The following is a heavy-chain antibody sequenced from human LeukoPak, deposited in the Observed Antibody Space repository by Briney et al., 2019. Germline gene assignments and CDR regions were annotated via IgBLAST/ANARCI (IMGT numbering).Heavy chain of an antibody. CDR3: TRVRSGNDFDY. Sequence: PGRSLRLSCSASGFTFGDHAMSWVRQAPGKGLVWEGFIGSIGYGGTTEYAASVEGRFSLSRDDSKSFVYLQMSSLKAEDTAVYYCTRVRSGNDFDYWGQGTLVTVSS. J-gene: IGHJ4*02. CDR2: IGSIGYGGTT. V-gene: IGHV3-49*04. D-gene: IGHD3-10*01. CDR1: GFTFGDHA.